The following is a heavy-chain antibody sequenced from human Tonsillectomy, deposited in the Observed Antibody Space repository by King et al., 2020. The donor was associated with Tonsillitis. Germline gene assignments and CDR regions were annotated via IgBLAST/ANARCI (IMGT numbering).Heavy chain of an antibody. CDR2: IFHSGST. CDR1: NYSITNNYY. D-gene: IGHD3-9*01. J-gene: IGHJ4*02. V-gene: IGHV4-38-2*02. CDR3: ARILLRYPDY. Sequence: QLQESGPGLVKPSETVSLTCTVSNYSITNNYYWGWIRQPPGKGLEWIGTIFHSGSTDYNPSLKSRVTLSVDTSKNTFSLKLTSVTAADTALYYCARILLRYPDYWGPGTQLTVSS.